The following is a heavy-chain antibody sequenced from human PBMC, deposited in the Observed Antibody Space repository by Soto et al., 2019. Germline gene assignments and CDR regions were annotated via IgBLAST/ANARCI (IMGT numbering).Heavy chain of an antibody. V-gene: IGHV1-69*13. CDR2: IIRIFGTA. CDR3: ARTPKSMGGLAFDI. CDR1: GGTFSSYT. J-gene: IGHJ3*02. Sequence: SVKVSSKASGGTFSSYTINWVRQAPGQGLEWMGGIIRIFGTANYAQKFQGKVTITADESTSTAYMELSSLRSEDTAVYYCARTPKSMGGLAFDIWGQGTMVTVS. D-gene: IGHD3-10*01.